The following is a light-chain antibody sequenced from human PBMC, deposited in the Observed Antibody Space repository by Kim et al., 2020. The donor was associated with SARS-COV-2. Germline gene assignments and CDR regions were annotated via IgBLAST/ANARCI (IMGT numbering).Light chain of an antibody. J-gene: IGLJ2*01. CDR2: DVT. CDR3: CSYAGSVV. V-gene: IGLV2-11*01. CDR1: SSDVGSYNY. Sequence: GQSVTISCTGTSSDVGSYNYVSWYQQHPGKAPKLIIYDVTKRPSGVPDRFSGSKSGNTASLTISGLQAEDEADYYCCSYAGSVVFGGGTQLTVL.